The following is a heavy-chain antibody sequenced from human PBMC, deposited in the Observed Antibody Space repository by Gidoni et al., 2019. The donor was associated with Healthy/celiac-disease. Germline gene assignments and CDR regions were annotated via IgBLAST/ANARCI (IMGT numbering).Heavy chain of an antibody. Sequence: QSLTCTVSGGSISRGDYYWSWIRQPPGKGLEWIGYIYYSGSTYYNPSLKSRVTISVDTSKNQFSLKLSSVTAADTAVYYCAREHNDYGDSVFDYWGQGTLVTVSS. D-gene: IGHD4-17*01. CDR1: GGSISRGDYY. CDR2: IYYSGST. CDR3: AREHNDYGDSVFDY. V-gene: IGHV4-30-4*01. J-gene: IGHJ4*02.